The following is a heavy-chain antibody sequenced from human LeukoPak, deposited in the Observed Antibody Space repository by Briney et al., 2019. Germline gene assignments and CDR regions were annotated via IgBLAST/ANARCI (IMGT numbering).Heavy chain of an antibody. CDR2: INPNSGGT. V-gene: IGHV1-2*02. D-gene: IGHD2-15*01. Sequence: ASVKVSCKASGYTFTGYYMHWVRQAPGQGLEWMGWINPNSGGTNNAQKFQGRVTMTRDTSISTAYMELSRLRSDDTAVYYCARDRGDRYCSGGSCYSTWGQGTLVTVSS. J-gene: IGHJ5*02. CDR3: ARDRGDRYCSGGSCYST. CDR1: GYTFTGYY.